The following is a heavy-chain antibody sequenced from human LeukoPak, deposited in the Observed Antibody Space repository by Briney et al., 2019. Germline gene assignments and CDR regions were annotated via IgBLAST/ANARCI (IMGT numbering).Heavy chain of an antibody. CDR2: INTNTGNP. Sequence: GASVTVSCKASGYTFTNYPMIWVRQAPGQGLEWMGSINTNTGNPTYAQGFTGRFVFSLDTSVGTTYLQIISLKTEDTAVYYCARGGYSRGQGSPFDYWGQGTLVTVSS. CDR1: GYTFTNYP. D-gene: IGHD3-22*01. V-gene: IGHV7-4-1*02. J-gene: IGHJ4*02. CDR3: ARGGYSRGQGSPFDY.